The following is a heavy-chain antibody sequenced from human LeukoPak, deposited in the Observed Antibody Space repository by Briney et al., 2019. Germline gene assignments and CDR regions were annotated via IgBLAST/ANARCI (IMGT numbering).Heavy chain of an antibody. CDR1: GGSISSYY. V-gene: IGHV4-59*08. CDR2: VYNSGDT. CDR3: ARLKLGAYFDL. Sequence: SETLSLTCTVCGGSISSYYWSWIRQPPGKGVEGVGYVYNSGDTGKHPSLKSRVTILLDTSKNQCSLKLTSVSAADTAVYYCARLKLGAYFDLWGRGTLVTVSS. D-gene: IGHD3-16*01. J-gene: IGHJ2*01.